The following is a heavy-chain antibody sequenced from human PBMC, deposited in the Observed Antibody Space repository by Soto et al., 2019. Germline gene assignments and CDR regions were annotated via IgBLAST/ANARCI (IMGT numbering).Heavy chain of an antibody. CDR1: GYSFTSYA. V-gene: IGHV1-3*01. J-gene: IGHJ6*02. D-gene: IGHD2-2*01. CDR3: ARGVENIVVVLDVSGYSGMDV. Sequence: QVQLVQSGAEVKKPGASVKVSCKASGYSFTSYAIYWVRQAPGQRLEWMGWINAGNGNTKYSQKLQGRVTFTGDTSASKAQREVISLRFEDTAVYFCARGVENIVVVLDVSGYSGMDVWGQGTPVTVSS. CDR2: INAGNGNT.